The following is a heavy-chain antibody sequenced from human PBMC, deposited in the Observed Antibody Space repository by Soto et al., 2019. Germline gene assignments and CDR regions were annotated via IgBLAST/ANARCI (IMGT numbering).Heavy chain of an antibody. J-gene: IGHJ6*03. Sequence: GASVKVSCKASGYTFTSYAMHWVRQAPGQRLEWMGWINAGNGNTKYSQKFQGRVTITRDTSASTAYMELSSLRSEDTAVYYCATGIYDGVVTYYYYMDVWGKGTTVTVSS. D-gene: IGHD3-3*01. CDR1: GYTFTSYA. CDR2: INAGNGNT. CDR3: ATGIYDGVVTYYYYMDV. V-gene: IGHV1-3*01.